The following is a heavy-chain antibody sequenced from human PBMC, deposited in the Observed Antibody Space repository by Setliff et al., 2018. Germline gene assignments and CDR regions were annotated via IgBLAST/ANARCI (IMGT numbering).Heavy chain of an antibody. CDR2: TYSGGTT. V-gene: IGHV4-38-2*01. CDR1: GYSLSSGYY. J-gene: IGHJ5*02. CDR3: GRSEAYNWFDP. Sequence: PSETLSLTCAVSGYSLSSGYYWGWVRQPPGKGLEWIGSTYSGGTTYYNPSLKSRSTISIDTSKKQFSLKLNSVTAAATAVYYCGRSEAYNWFDPWGPGTLVTVSS.